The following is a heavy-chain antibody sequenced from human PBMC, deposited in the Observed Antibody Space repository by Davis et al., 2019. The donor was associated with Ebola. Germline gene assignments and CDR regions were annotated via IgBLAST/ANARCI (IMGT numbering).Heavy chain of an antibody. V-gene: IGHV1-2*02. CDR2: INPKSGVT. CDR1: GYTFIGYH. J-gene: IGHJ6*02. D-gene: IGHD6-19*01. Sequence: AASVKVSCKASGYTFIGYHSHWVRQAPGQGLQWMGWINPKSGVTEYAQKFQGRVTMTRDTSINTAYMELSGLTSDDTAVYYCARGSVAGTWHYGMAVWGQGTTVTVSS. CDR3: ARGSVAGTWHYGMAV.